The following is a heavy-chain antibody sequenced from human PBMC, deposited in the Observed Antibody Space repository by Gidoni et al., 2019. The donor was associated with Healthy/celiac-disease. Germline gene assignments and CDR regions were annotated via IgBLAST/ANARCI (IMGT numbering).Heavy chain of an antibody. Sequence: EVQLVESGGGLVQPGGSLRLSCAASGFTFSSYAMSWVRQAPGKGLEWVSAISGSGGSTYYADSVKGRFTISRDNSKNTLYLQMNSLRAEDTAVYYCAKDPGQYQLLAYYYYYYMDVWGKGTTVTVSS. D-gene: IGHD2-2*01. CDR2: ISGSGGST. CDR3: AKDPGQYQLLAYYYYYYMDV. CDR1: GFTFSSYA. V-gene: IGHV3-23*04. J-gene: IGHJ6*03.